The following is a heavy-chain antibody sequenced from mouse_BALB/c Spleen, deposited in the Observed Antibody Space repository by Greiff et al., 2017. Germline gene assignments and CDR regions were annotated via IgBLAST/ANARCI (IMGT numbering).Heavy chain of an antibody. D-gene: IGHD2-10*01. CDR3: ARAYYGNYLYAMDY. CDR1: GFAFSSYD. V-gene: IGHV5-12-1*01. Sequence: EVQRVESGGGLVKPGGSLKLSCAASGFAFSSYDMSWVRQTPEKRLEWVAYISSGGGSTYYPDTVKGRFTISRDNAKNTLYLQMSSLKSEDTAMYYCARAYYGNYLYAMDYWGQGTSVTVSS. J-gene: IGHJ4*01. CDR2: ISSGGGST.